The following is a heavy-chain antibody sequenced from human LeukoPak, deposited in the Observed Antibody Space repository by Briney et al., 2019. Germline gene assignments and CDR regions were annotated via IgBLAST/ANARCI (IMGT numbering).Heavy chain of an antibody. CDR1: GDSLRSGGYF. CDR3: AGARGASAGNRGWFAP. D-gene: IGHD6-13*01. V-gene: IGHV4-31*03. CDR2: IYFSGTT. Sequence: SETLSLTCTVSGDSLRSGGYFWSWIRQHPGKGLEWLGYIYFSGTTYYNPSLKSRVTMSVDMSENQFSLNLGSVTAADTAFYYCAGARGASAGNRGWFAPWGQGTLVTVSS. J-gene: IGHJ5*02.